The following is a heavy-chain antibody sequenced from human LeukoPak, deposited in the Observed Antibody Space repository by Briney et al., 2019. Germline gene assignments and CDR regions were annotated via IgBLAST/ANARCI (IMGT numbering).Heavy chain of an antibody. CDR3: AGARRHYDGSGYYRDY. V-gene: IGHV3-23*01. CDR2: LSGNGGNP. Sequence: PGGPVRLSCAASGFTLSTYAMSWLRQAPGEGREGVSALSGNGGNPSYADPVKGRFTISRENSKNTLYLHMNSLRVEDTAVYYCAGARRHYDGSGYYRDYWGQGTVVAVSS. J-gene: IGHJ4*02. CDR1: GFTLSTYA. D-gene: IGHD3-22*01.